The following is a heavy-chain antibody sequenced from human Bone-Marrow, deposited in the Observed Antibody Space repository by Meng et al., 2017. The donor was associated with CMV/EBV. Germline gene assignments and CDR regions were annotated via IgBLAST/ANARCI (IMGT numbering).Heavy chain of an antibody. J-gene: IGHJ2*01. CDR1: GFTFSSYS. V-gene: IGHV3-7*01. Sequence: GESLKISCAASGFTFSSYSMNWVRQAPGKGLEWVANIKQDGSEKYYVDSVKGRFTISRDNAKNSLYLQMNSLRAEDTAVYYCAREASWYFDLWGRGTLVTVYS. CDR2: IKQDGSEK. CDR3: AREASWYFDL.